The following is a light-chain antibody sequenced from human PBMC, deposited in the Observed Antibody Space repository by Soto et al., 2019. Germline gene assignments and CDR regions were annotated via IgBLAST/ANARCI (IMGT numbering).Light chain of an antibody. CDR2: GAS. V-gene: IGKV3D-20*02. CDR1: QSVSSSY. CDR3: QQRSNWPRRT. J-gene: IGKJ5*01. Sequence: EIVLTQSPGTLSLSPGERATLSCRAIQSVSSSYLAWYQQKPGQAPRLLIYGASSRATGIPDRFSGSGSGTDFTLTISSLEPEDFAVYYCQQRSNWPRRTFGQGTRLEI.